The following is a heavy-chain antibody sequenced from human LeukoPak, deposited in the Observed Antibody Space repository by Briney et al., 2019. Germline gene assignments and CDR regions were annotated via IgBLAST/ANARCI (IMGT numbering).Heavy chain of an antibody. V-gene: IGHV3-64*01. CDR3: ARDEVGGSYAY. J-gene: IGHJ4*02. CDR2: ISSNGGST. CDR1: GFTFSSYA. Sequence: GGSLRLSCAASGFTFSSYAMHWVRQAPGKGLEYVSAISSNGGSTYYANSVKGRFTISRDNSKNTLYLQMNSLRAEDTAVYYCARDEVGGSYAYWGQGTLVTVSS. D-gene: IGHD1-26*01.